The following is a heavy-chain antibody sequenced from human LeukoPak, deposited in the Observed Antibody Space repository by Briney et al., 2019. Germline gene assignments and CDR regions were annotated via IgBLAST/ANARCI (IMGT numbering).Heavy chain of an antibody. V-gene: IGHV1-46*01. CDR1: GYSFTSYN. CDR2: INPSGGNT. CDR3: ARDNSAFGELPHNYYYYYMDV. Sequence: GASVKVSCKTSGYSFTSYNLHWVRQAPGQRLEWMGIINPSGGNTNYAQKLQGRVTMTTDTSTSTAYMELRSLRSDDTAVYYCARDNSAFGELPHNYYYYYMDVWGKGTTVTVSS. D-gene: IGHD3-10*01. J-gene: IGHJ6*03.